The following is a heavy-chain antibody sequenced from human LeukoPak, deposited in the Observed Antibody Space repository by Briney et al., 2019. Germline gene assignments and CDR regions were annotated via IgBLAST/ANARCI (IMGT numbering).Heavy chain of an antibody. D-gene: IGHD1-7*01. V-gene: IGHV3-74*01. CDR1: GFTFSSYW. Sequence: PGGSLRLSCAASGFTFSSYWMHWVRQAPGKGLVWVSRINSDGSSTSYADSVKGRFTISRDNAKNTPYLQMNSLRAEDTAVYYCARGGTYSYEQVGYWGQGTLVTVSS. CDR3: ARGGTYSYEQVGY. CDR2: INSDGSST. J-gene: IGHJ4*02.